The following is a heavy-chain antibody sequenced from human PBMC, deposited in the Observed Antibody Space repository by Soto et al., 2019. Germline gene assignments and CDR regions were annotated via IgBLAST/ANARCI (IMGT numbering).Heavy chain of an antibody. V-gene: IGHV3-53*01. CDR1: GFSVSRSY. J-gene: IGHJ4*02. Sequence: PGGSLRLSCAGSGFSVSRSYMNWVRQAPGKGLECLSIFYSVGSRKYADSVKDCFTISRDTSKNTVYLHMDRLRAEDTAVYYCARDSPEYGTGSPLESWGQGTLATVSS. CDR2: FYSVGSR. D-gene: IGHD3-10*01. CDR3: ARDSPEYGTGSPLES.